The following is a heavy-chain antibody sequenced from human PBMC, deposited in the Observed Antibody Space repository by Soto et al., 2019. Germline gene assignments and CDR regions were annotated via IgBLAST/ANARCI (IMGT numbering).Heavy chain of an antibody. D-gene: IGHD4-17*01. CDR1: SFTFTSYD. CDR3: AIDPYGDSFF. CDR2: ISSDGTKK. Sequence: QVQLVESGGGVVQPGRSLRLSCAASSFTFTSYDLHWVRQAPGKGLEWVAFISSDGTKKYYADSVKGRFTISRDNSKNTLYLQMNSLRPEDTAVYHCAIDPYGDSFFWGQGTLLTVCS. J-gene: IGHJ4*02. V-gene: IGHV3-30*03.